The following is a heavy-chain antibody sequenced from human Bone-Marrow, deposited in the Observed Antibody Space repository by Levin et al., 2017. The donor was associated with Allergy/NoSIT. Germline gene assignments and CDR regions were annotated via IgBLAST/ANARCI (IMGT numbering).Heavy chain of an antibody. J-gene: IGHJ4*02. Sequence: PGGSLRLSCAVSGFPFSDYDMNWVRQAPGKGLEWVSYISTDASTMDYADSVKGRFTISRDNAKNSVFLQMNSLRAEDTAVYFCAGDYASPSSLDYWGQGTLVTVSS. CDR3: AGDYASPSSLDY. CDR2: ISTDASTM. V-gene: IGHV3-48*03. D-gene: IGHD6-6*01. CDR1: GFPFSDYD.